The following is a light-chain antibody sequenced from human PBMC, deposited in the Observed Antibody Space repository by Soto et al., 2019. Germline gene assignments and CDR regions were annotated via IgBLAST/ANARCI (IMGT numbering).Light chain of an antibody. J-gene: IGLJ2*01. CDR2: EVS. V-gene: IGLV2-8*01. CDR3: SSYAGSNNLV. CDR1: SSDVGGYNY. Sequence: QAVLTQPPSASGSPAQSVTISCTGTSSDVGGYNYVSWYQQHPGKAPKLMIYEVSKRPSGVPERVSGSKSGNTASLTVSGLQAEDEADYYCSSYAGSNNLVFGGGTKLTVL.